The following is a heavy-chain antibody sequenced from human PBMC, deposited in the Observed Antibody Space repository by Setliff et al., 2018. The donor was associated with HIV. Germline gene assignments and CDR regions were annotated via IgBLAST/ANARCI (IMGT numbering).Heavy chain of an antibody. J-gene: IGHJ4*02. CDR2: INHSGST. CDR1: GGSFSGYY. D-gene: IGHD2-2*01. V-gene: IGHV4-34*01. Sequence: SETLSLTCAVYGGSFSGYYWSWTRQPPGKGLEWIGEINHSGSTNYNPSLKSRVTISVDTSKNQFSLKLSSVTAADTAVYYCARGMGSTSCFGHWGQGTLVTVSS. CDR3: ARGMGSTSCFGH.